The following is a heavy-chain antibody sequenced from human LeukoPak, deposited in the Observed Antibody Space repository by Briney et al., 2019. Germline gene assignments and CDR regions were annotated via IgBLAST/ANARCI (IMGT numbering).Heavy chain of an antibody. CDR1: GYTFTSFD. Sequence: ASVKVSCKASGYTFTSFDINWVRQATGQGLEWMGWMNPNSGNTGYAQKFQGRVTISGDTSITTAYMELSSLRSDDTAMYYCARGRRKELFDPWGQGTLVTVSS. J-gene: IGHJ5*02. V-gene: IGHV1-8*03. D-gene: IGHD3-10*01. CDR3: ARGRRKELFDP. CDR2: MNPNSGNT.